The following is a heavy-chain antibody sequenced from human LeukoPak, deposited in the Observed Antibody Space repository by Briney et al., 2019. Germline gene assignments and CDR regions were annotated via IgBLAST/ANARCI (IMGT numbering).Heavy chain of an antibody. D-gene: IGHD1-26*01. V-gene: IGHV3-53*01. CDR1: GFSVSTNY. J-gene: IGHJ3*01. CDR2: MYAGGST. Sequence: PGGSLRLSCVVSGFSVSTNYMSWVRQVPGKGLEWVSVMYAGGSTYYADSVKGRFTVSRDNSKNTLYLQMTSLRAEDTAVYYCAREDFRGSNDVFDFWGQGTMVTVSS. CDR3: AREDFRGSNDVFDF.